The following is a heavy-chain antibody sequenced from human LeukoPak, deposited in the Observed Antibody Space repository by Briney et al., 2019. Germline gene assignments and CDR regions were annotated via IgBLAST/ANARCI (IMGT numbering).Heavy chain of an antibody. CDR2: ISGSGGST. Sequence: GGSLRLSCAASGFTFSSYWMHWVRQAPGKGLEWVSAISGSGGSTYYADSVKGRFTISRDNSKNTLYLQMNSLRAEDTAVYYCAKDRSPVVPDNWFDPWGQGTLVTVSS. J-gene: IGHJ5*02. CDR1: GFTFSSYW. V-gene: IGHV3-23*01. D-gene: IGHD2-2*01. CDR3: AKDRSPVVPDNWFDP.